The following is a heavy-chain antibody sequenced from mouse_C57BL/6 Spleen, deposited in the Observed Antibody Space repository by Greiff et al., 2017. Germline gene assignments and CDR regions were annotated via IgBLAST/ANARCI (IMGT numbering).Heavy chain of an antibody. Sequence: VQLQQSGPELVKPGASVKISCKASGYAFSSSWLNWVKQRPGKGLEWIGRIYPGDGDTNYNGKFKGKATLTADKSSSTAYMQLSSLTSEDSAVYFCARSGQLRPFAYWGQGTLVTVSA. V-gene: IGHV1-82*01. J-gene: IGHJ3*01. CDR2: IYPGDGDT. D-gene: IGHD3-2*02. CDR3: ARSGQLRPFAY. CDR1: GYAFSSSW.